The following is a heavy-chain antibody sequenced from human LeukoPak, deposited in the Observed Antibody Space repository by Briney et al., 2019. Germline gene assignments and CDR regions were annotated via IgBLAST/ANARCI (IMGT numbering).Heavy chain of an antibody. CDR1: GFTFSSYE. J-gene: IGHJ4*02. V-gene: IGHV3-48*03. CDR2: ISSGGSTI. CDR3: ARVEKWELLGFDY. Sequence: PGGSLRLSCAASGFTFSSYEMNWVRQAPGKGLEWVSYISSGGSTIYYADSVKGRFTISRDNAKNSLYLQMNSLRAEDTAVYYCARVEKWELLGFDYWGQGTLVTVSS. D-gene: IGHD1-26*01.